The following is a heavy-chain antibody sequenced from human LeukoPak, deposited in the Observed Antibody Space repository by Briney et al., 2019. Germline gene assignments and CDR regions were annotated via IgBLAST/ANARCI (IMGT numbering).Heavy chain of an antibody. CDR1: GFTFSNYF. J-gene: IGHJ4*02. CDR3: ARTIGDYAAF. CDR2: INQDGSKE. V-gene: IGHV3-7*03. Sequence: GGSLRLSCAASGFTFSNYFMGWVRQAPGKGLEWVANINQDGSKEYYVDSVKGRFAISSDNAKNSLYLQMNSLRVEDTAVYYCARTIGDYAAFWGQGTLVTVSS.